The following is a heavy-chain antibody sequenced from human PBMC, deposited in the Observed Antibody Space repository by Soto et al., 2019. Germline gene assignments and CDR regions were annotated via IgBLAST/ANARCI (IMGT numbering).Heavy chain of an antibody. J-gene: IGHJ4*02. D-gene: IGHD3-22*01. Sequence: PGGSLSLSCAASGFTFSSYAMHWVRQAPGKGLEWVAVISYDGSNKYYADSVKGRFTISRDNSKNTLYLQMNSLRAEDTAVYYCARDGSHYYDSSGSTPDLDYWGQGPLVTVSS. V-gene: IGHV3-30-3*01. CDR1: GFTFSSYA. CDR2: ISYDGSNK. CDR3: ARDGSHYYDSSGSTPDLDY.